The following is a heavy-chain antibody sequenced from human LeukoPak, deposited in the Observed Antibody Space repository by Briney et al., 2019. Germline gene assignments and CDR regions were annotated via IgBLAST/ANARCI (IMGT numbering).Heavy chain of an antibody. V-gene: IGHV1-69*06. Sequence: ASVKVSCKASGGTFSSYAISWVRQAPGQGLEWMGGIIPIFGTANYAQKFQGRVTVTADKSTATAYMELRSLSSDDTAVYFCARSGTGYSSGWPLFDYWGQGTLITVSS. CDR2: IIPIFGTA. J-gene: IGHJ4*02. CDR1: GGTFSSYA. CDR3: ARSGTGYSSGWPLFDY. D-gene: IGHD6-19*01.